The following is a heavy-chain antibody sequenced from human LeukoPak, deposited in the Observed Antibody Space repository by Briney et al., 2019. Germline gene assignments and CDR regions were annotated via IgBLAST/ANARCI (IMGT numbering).Heavy chain of an antibody. CDR3: ARGGWSLDY. CDR1: GGSMSSYY. D-gene: IGHD2-21*01. CDR2: IYYSGST. Sequence: PSETLSLTCIVSGGSMSSYYWSWIRQPPGKGLEWIGYIYYSGSTNYNPSLKSRLTMSADTSRNQFSLKLSSVTAADTVVYYCARGGWSLDYWGQGTLVTVSS. V-gene: IGHV4-59*01. J-gene: IGHJ4*02.